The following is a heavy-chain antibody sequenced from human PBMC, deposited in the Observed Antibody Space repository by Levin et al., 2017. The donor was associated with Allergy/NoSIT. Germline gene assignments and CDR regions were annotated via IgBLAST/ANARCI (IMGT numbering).Heavy chain of an antibody. Sequence: GESLKISCAASGFTFSSYGMHWVRQAPGKGLEWVAVISYDGSNKYYADSVKGRFTISRDNSKNTLYLQMNSLRAEDTAVYYCAKDYYGSGSYYNVRIDYWGQGTLVTVSS. V-gene: IGHV3-30*18. D-gene: IGHD3-10*01. CDR1: GFTFSSYG. CDR3: AKDYYGSGSYYNVRIDY. J-gene: IGHJ4*02. CDR2: ISYDGSNK.